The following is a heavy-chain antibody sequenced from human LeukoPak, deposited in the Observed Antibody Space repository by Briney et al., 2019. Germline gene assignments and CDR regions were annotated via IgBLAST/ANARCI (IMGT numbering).Heavy chain of an antibody. CDR3: VRTLLPGYFDY. D-gene: IGHD5-18*01. J-gene: IGHJ4*02. CDR2: IKQDGSEI. CDR1: EFTFSSYW. Sequence: GGSLRLSCAASEFTFSSYWMSWVRQAPEKGLEWVANIKQDGSEIYYVDSVKGRFTISRDNAKNSLYLQMNSLRAEDTAVYYCVRTLLPGYFDYWGQGTLVTVSS. V-gene: IGHV3-7*01.